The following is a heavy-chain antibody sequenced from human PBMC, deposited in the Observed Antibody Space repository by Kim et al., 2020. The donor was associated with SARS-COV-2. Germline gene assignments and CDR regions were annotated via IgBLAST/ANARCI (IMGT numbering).Heavy chain of an antibody. J-gene: IGHJ4*02. D-gene: IGHD3-10*01. Sequence: RFTISRDNAKNSLYLQVNSLRAEDTAVYYCARTYTMVRGVTAELYYFDYWGQGTLVTVSS. CDR3: ARTYTMVRGVTAELYYFDY. V-gene: IGHV3-11*06.